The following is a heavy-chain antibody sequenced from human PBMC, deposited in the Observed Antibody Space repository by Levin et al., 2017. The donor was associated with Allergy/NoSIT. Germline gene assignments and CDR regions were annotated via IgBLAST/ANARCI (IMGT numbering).Heavy chain of an antibody. D-gene: IGHD2-8*01. CDR2: ISGYNGNT. CDR3: ARGIYCTNGVCYYDY. CDR1: GYTFSNFG. Sequence: GESLKISCKASGYTFSNFGITWVRQAPGQGLEWMGAISGYNGNTNYAQKLQGRVTTTTDTSTSTAYMELRSLRSDATAVYYCARGIYCTNGVCYYDYWGQGTLVTVSS. V-gene: IGHV1-18*01. J-gene: IGHJ4*02.